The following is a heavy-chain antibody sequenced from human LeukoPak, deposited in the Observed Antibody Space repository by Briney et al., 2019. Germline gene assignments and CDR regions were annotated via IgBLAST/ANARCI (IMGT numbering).Heavy chain of an antibody. CDR2: IYISGST. D-gene: IGHD4-17*01. CDR1: GGSISSYY. J-gene: IGHJ4*02. CDR3: ARDGPHDYGDYPFDY. V-gene: IGHV4-4*07. Sequence: SETLSLTCTVSGGSISSYYWSWIRQPAGKGLEWIGRIYISGSTNYNPSLKSRVTISVDTSKNQFSLKLSSVTAADTAVYYCARDGPHDYGDYPFDYWGQGTLVTVSS.